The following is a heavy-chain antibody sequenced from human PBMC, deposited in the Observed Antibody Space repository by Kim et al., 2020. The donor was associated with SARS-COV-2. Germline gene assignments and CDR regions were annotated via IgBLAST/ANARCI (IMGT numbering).Heavy chain of an antibody. Sequence: SVKVSCKASGGTFSSYAISWVRQAPGQGLEWMGGIIPIFGTANYAQKFQGRVTITADESTSTAYMELSSLRSEDTAVYYCARVRDDFWSGYYFDYWGQGTLVTVSS. D-gene: IGHD3-3*01. CDR2: IIPIFGTA. V-gene: IGHV1-69*13. CDR1: GGTFSSYA. CDR3: ARVRDDFWSGYYFDY. J-gene: IGHJ4*02.